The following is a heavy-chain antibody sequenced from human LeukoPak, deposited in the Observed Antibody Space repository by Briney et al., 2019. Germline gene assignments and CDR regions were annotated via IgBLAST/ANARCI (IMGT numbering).Heavy chain of an antibody. CDR3: TISARGKRYFDN. J-gene: IGHJ4*02. CDR2: INTDGSST. D-gene: IGHD3-10*01. CDR1: GFTFSNYW. Sequence: GGSLRLSCAASGFTFSNYWMYWVRQAPGKGLVCVSRINTDGSSTSYADSVTGRFTISRDDAKNTLYLQMNSLRTEDTAVYYCTISARGKRYFDNWGQGTLVTVSS. V-gene: IGHV3-74*03.